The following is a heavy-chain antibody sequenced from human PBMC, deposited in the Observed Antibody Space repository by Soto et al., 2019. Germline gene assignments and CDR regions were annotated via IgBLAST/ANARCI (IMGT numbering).Heavy chain of an antibody. CDR2: IIPIFGTA. CDR1: GGTFSSYA. V-gene: IGHV1-69*06. J-gene: IGHJ6*02. D-gene: IGHD3-3*01. Sequence: GASVKVSCKASGGTFSSYASSWVRQAHGQGLEWMGGIIPIFGTANYAQKFQGRVTITADKSTSTAYMELSSLRSEDTAVYYCASPRDTIFGVVTGFPSYYYYGMDVWGQGTTVTVSS. CDR3: ASPRDTIFGVVTGFPSYYYYGMDV.